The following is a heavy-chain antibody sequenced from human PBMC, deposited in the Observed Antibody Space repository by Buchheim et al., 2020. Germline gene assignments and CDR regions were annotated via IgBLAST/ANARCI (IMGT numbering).Heavy chain of an antibody. Sequence: QVQLVESGGGVVQPGRSLRLSCAASGFTFSSYGMHWVRQAPGKGLEWVAVISYDGSNKYYADSVKGRFTISRDNSKNTLYLQMNSLSAEDTAVYYCAKEYYYGSGTTMAYYYYGMGVWGQGTT. V-gene: IGHV3-30*18. CDR2: ISYDGSNK. J-gene: IGHJ6*02. CDR3: AKEYYYGSGTTMAYYYYGMGV. CDR1: GFTFSSYG. D-gene: IGHD3-10*01.